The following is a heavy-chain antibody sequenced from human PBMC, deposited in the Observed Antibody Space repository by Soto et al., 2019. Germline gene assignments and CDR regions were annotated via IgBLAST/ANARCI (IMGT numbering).Heavy chain of an antibody. D-gene: IGHD3-22*01. CDR2: ISTNGGST. Sequence: SCKASGGTFSIYAMHWVRQAPGKGLEYVSSISTNGGSTDYADSVKGRFTISRDSSKNTVYLQMSSLRVEDTAVYYCVKGEYYYDSSGYYPFDYWGQGTLVTVSS. J-gene: IGHJ4*02. CDR3: VKGEYYYDSSGYYPFDY. V-gene: IGHV3-64D*06. CDR1: GGTFSIYA.